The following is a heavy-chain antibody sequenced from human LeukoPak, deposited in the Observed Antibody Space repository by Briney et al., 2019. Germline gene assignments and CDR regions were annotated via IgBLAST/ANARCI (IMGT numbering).Heavy chain of an antibody. V-gene: IGHV6-1*01. CDR1: VDSVSSNSAA. J-gene: IGHJ4*02. Sequence: SQTLSLTCAISVDSVSSNSAAWNWIRQSPSRGLEWLGRTYYRSRWYNEYALPVKSRISINPDTSKNQFSLQLNSVSPEDTAVYYCARVTEKQYLPFDSWGQGTLVTVSS. CDR2: TYYRSRWYN. D-gene: IGHD6-19*01. CDR3: ARVTEKQYLPFDS.